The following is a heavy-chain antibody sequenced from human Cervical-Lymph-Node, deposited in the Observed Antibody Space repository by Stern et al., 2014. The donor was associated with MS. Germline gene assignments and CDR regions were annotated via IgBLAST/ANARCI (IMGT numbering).Heavy chain of an antibody. Sequence: VQLVESGPGLVKPSQTLSLTCTVSGGSIRSDDYYWTWIRQPPGKGLEWIGYIYYSGNTYYNPSLRGRVTISVDTSKNQVSLKLNSVTDADTAVYYCARTDILLIDHWGQGTRVTVSS. CDR3: ARTDILLIDH. J-gene: IGHJ5*02. D-gene: IGHD3-9*01. CDR2: IYYSGNT. V-gene: IGHV4-30-4*01. CDR1: GGSIRSDDYY.